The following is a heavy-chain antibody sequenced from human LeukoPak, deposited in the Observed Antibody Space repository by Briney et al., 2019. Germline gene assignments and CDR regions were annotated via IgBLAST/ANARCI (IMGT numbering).Heavy chain of an antibody. V-gene: IGHV1-18*01. D-gene: IGHD3-16*02. Sequence: GASVKVSCKASGYTFTSYGISWVRQAPGQGLEWMGWISAYNGNTNYAQKLQGRVTMTTDTSTSTAYMELRSLRSDDTAVYYCAREWGYVWGSYRSIYFDYWGQGTLVTVSS. CDR3: AREWGYVWGSYRSIYFDY. CDR2: ISAYNGNT. J-gene: IGHJ4*02. CDR1: GYTFTSYG.